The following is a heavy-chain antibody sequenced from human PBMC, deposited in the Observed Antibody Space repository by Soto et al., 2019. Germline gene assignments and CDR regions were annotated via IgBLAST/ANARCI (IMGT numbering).Heavy chain of an antibody. CDR1: GFTFSSYG. Sequence: PGGSLRLSCAASGFTFSSYGMSWVRQAPGKGLEWVSSINDSGDTYYGDSVKGRFTISRDNSKNTLYLQLNSLSAEDTAVYYFANRVAYRSSSAYLDYWAQGSLVTVSS. CDR2: INDSGDT. J-gene: IGHJ4*02. CDR3: ANRVAYRSSSAYLDY. V-gene: IGHV3-23*01. D-gene: IGHD6-6*01.